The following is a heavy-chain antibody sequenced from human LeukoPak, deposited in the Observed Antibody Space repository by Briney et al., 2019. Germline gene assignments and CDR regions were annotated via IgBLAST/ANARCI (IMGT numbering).Heavy chain of an antibody. CDR2: VNPNSGNT. CDR3: ARGFHYYGSGSYYSYYYYGMDV. CDR1: GYTFTSYD. V-gene: IGHV1-8*01. Sequence: ASVKVSCKASGYTFTSYDINWVRQATGQGLEWMGWVNPNSGNTGYAQKFQGRVTMTRNTSISTAYMQLSSLRPEDTAVYYCARGFHYYGSGSYYSYYYYGMDVWGQGPTVTVSS. J-gene: IGHJ6*02. D-gene: IGHD3-10*01.